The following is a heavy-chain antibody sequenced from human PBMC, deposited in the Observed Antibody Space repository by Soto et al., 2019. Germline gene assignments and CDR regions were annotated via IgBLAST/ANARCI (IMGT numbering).Heavy chain of an antibody. D-gene: IGHD3-10*01. J-gene: IGHJ6*02. CDR3: AKTLGSGSHFYSFHGMDV. V-gene: IGHV3-30*18. CDR2: ISYDGRNK. Sequence: PGGSLRLSCEASGFTFSSYGMHWVRQAPGKGLEWVSLISYDGRNKFYRDSVKGRLTISRDNPNNSLYLQMNSLRPEDTAVYYCAKTLGSGSHFYSFHGMDVWGQGTTVTVSS. CDR1: GFTFSSYG.